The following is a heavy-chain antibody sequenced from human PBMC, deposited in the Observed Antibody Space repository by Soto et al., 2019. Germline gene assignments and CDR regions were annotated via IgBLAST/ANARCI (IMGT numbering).Heavy chain of an antibody. D-gene: IGHD3-10*01. J-gene: IGHJ4*02. CDR3: ASVSNYYGSGDIYYFDY. V-gene: IGHV1-8*01. CDR2: MNPNSGNT. CDR1: GYTFTSYD. Sequence: GASVKVSCKSSGYTFTSYDISWVRQATGQGLEWMGWMNPNSGNTGYAQKFQGRVTMTRNTSISTAYMELSSLRSEDTAVYYCASVSNYYGSGDIYYFDYWGQGTLVTVSS.